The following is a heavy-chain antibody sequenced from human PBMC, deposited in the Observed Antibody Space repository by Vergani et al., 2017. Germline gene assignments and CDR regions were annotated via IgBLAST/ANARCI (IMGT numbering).Heavy chain of an antibody. J-gene: IGHJ3*01. D-gene: IGHD6-19*01. CDR2: IYTSGST. CDR1: GTSVSSGTHY. Sequence: QVQLQESGPGLVRPSETLSLTCSVSGTSVSSGTHYWNWIRQPADKTLEWIGRIYTSGSTDYNPTLRSRITLSLVRSTNQVSLKVSSVTAADTAVYFCARDTGVADDVFDLWGQGTLVSVSA. CDR3: ARDTGVADDVFDL. V-gene: IGHV4-61*02.